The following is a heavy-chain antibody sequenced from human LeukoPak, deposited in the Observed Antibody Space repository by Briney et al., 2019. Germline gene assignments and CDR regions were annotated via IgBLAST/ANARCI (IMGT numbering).Heavy chain of an antibody. CDR3: AREGYDSSASFDY. V-gene: IGHV3-7*01. Sequence: GGSLRLSCAASGFIFSSYWMTWVRQAPGKGLEWVANIKQYGSERYYVDSVKGRFTISRDNAKNSLYLQMNSLRAEDTAVYYCAREGYDSSASFDYWGQGTLVTVSS. D-gene: IGHD3-22*01. J-gene: IGHJ4*02. CDR1: GFIFSSYW. CDR2: IKQYGSER.